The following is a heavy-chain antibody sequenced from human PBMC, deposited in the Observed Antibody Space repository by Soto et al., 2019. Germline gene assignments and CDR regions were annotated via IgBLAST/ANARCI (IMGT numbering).Heavy chain of an antibody. D-gene: IGHD2-15*01. J-gene: IGHJ6*02. CDR1: GGSISTYY. V-gene: IGHV4-59*08. CDR2: IYYSGNT. CDR3: ARHGGDSYSPYYYGMDV. Sequence: SETLSLTCTVSGGSISTYYWSWIRQPPGKGLEWIGYIYYSGNTNYNPSLKSRVTISVDTSKNQFSLKLSSVTAADTAVYYCARHGGDSYSPYYYGMDVWGQGTTVTVS.